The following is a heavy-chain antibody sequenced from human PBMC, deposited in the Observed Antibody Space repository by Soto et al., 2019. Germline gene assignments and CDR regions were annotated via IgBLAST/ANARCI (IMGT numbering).Heavy chain of an antibody. J-gene: IGHJ6*02. CDR3: ARGRITAARRVSTRYYGMDV. CDR1: GYTFTGYY. CDR2: INPNSGGT. D-gene: IGHD6-6*01. Sequence: ASVKVSCKASGYTFTGYYMHWVRQAPGQGLEWMGWINPNSGGTNYAQKFQGWVTMTRDTSISTAYMELSRLRSDDTAVYYCARGRITAARRVSTRYYGMDVWGQGTTVTVSS. V-gene: IGHV1-2*04.